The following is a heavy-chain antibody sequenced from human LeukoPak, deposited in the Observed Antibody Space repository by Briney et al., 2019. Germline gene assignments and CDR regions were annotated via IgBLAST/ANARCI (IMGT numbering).Heavy chain of an antibody. V-gene: IGHV4-59*01. J-gene: IGHJ2*01. CDR3: ARTRQQLVRLEPNWYFDL. D-gene: IGHD6-13*01. CDR2: IYYSGST. Sequence: PSETLSLTCTVSGGSISSYYWSWIRQPPGKGLEWIGYIYYSGSTNYNPSLKSRVTISVDTSKNRFSLNLTSVTAADTAVYFCARTRQQLVRLEPNWYFDLWGRGTLVTVSS. CDR1: GGSISSYY.